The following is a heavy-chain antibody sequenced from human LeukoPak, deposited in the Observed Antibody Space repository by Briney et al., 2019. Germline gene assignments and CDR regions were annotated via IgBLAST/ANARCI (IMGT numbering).Heavy chain of an antibody. V-gene: IGHV3-21*04. CDR2: ISSSSSYI. Sequence: GGSLRLSCAASGFTFSSYSMNWVRQAPGKGLEWVSSISSSSSYIYYADSVKGRFTISRDNAKNSLYLQMNSLRAEDTAVYYCARDAPIFGVVIYYHYMDVWGKGTTVTVSS. CDR1: GFTFSSYS. D-gene: IGHD3-3*01. CDR3: ARDAPIFGVVIYYHYMDV. J-gene: IGHJ6*03.